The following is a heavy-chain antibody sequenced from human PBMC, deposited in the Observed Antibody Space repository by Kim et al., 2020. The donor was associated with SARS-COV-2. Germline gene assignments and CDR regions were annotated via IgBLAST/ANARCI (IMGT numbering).Heavy chain of an antibody. J-gene: IGHJ4*02. V-gene: IGHV4-39*01. D-gene: IGHD6-19*01. Sequence: SETLSLTCTVSGDSISSSSSYWGWIRQPPGKGLEWIESISDSGSTFNNPSLKSRVTISVVRSKNQFSLKLSSVTAADTAAYYCARHVPNSSGRFDYWGQG. CDR1: GDSISSSSSY. CDR3: ARHVPNSSGRFDY. CDR2: ISDSGST.